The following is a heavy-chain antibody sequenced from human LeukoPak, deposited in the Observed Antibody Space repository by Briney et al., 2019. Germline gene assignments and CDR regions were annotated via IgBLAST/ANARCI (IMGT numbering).Heavy chain of an antibody. Sequence: PGRSLRLSCAASGFIFSSYDMYWVCQAPGKGLEWVAVISNDGNNKQYADSVKGRFTISRDNSKNTLYLQMNSLRADDTAVYHCAKDGLMRFFDYWGQGTLVTVSS. CDR3: AKDGLMRFFDY. CDR2: ISNDGNNK. CDR1: GFIFSSYD. V-gene: IGHV3-30*18. J-gene: IGHJ4*02. D-gene: IGHD2-8*01.